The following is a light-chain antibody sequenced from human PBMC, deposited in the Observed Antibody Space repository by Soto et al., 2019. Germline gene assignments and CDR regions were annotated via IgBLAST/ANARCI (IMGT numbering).Light chain of an antibody. J-gene: IGKJ2*01. Sequence: EIVLTQSPATLSVSPGYRATLSCRASESVSSNVAWYQQKPGQTPRLLIYGASTRATGVPPRFSGSRSGTEFTLTISSLQSEDFAVYYCQQYFNWPQYTFGQGTKVDIK. V-gene: IGKV3-15*01. CDR3: QQYFNWPQYT. CDR1: ESVSSN. CDR2: GAS.